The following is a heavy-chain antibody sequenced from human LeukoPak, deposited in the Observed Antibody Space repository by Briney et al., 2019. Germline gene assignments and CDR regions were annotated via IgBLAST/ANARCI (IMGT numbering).Heavy chain of an antibody. CDR3: SRGLDSRKLGY. CDR2: IHPSGTL. J-gene: IGHJ4*02. Sequence: PSETLSLTCTVSGASFSSGDQYWNWIRQSPGKGLEWIGSIHPSGTLYSNPSLESRVTISIDRSKNQFSLNLTSVTAADTAVYFCSRGLDSRKLGYWGQGTLVTVSS. CDR1: GASFSSGDQY. D-gene: IGHD3-22*01. V-gene: IGHV4-31*03.